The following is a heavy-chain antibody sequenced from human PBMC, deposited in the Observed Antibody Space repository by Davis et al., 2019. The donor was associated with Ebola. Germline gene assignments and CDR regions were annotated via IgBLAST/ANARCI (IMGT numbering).Heavy chain of an antibody. V-gene: IGHV5-10-1*01. Sequence: GESLKISCKGSGYSFTSYWISWVRQMPGKGLEWMGRIDPSDSYTNYSPSFQGHVTISADKSISTAYLQWSSLKASDTAMYYCARRAGYYTNWFDPWGQGTLVTVSS. D-gene: IGHD3-10*01. CDR3: ARRAGYYTNWFDP. CDR2: IDPSDSYT. CDR1: GYSFTSYW. J-gene: IGHJ5*02.